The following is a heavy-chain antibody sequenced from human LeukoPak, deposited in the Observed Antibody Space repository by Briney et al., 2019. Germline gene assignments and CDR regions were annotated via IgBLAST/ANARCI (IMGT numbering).Heavy chain of an antibody. CDR1: GYTFTGYY. J-gene: IGHJ4*02. V-gene: IGHV1-2*02. CDR2: INPNSGGT. D-gene: IGHD6-13*01. CDR3: ARARYSSPWGY. Sequence: ASVKVSCKASGYTFTGYYMHWVRQAPGQGLEGMGWINPNSGGTNYAQKFQGRVTMTRDTSISTAYMELSRLRPDDTAVYYCARARYSSPWGYWGQGTLVTVSS.